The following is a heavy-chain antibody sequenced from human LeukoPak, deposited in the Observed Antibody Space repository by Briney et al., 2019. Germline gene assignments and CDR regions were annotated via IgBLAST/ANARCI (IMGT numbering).Heavy chain of an antibody. CDR3: AGDLGDCYLDY. V-gene: IGHV4-30-2*01. J-gene: IGHJ4*02. CDR2: IYHSGST. CDR1: GGSISSGGYS. Sequence: SQTLSLTCAVSGGSISSGGYSWSWIRQPPGKGLEWIGYIYHSGSTYYNPSLKSRVTISVDRSKNQFSLKLSSVTAADTAVYYCAGDLGDCYLDYWGQGTLVTVSS. D-gene: IGHD2-21*02.